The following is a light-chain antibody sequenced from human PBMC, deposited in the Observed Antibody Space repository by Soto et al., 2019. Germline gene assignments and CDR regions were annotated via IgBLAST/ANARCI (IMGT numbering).Light chain of an antibody. CDR2: KAS. Sequence: DIQMTQSPSTLSASVGDRVTITCRASQTINSWLAWYQQKPGKAPNLLIYKASSLESGVPSRFSGSGSGTDFTLTISSLQPDDFATYYCQQYNTYPRTFGQGTKVE. CDR3: QQYNTYPRT. V-gene: IGKV1-5*03. J-gene: IGKJ1*01. CDR1: QTINSW.